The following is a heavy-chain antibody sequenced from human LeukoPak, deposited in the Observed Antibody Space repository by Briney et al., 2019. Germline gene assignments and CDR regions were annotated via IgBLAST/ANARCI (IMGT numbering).Heavy chain of an antibody. Sequence: GGSLRLSCAASGFTFSRYSMNWVRQAPGKGLEWVASISSTSTFIYSADSVKGRFTISRDTAKNSLFLQMHSLRAEDTAIYYCARDYFDSSDYPQTYYYYYMDVWGKGTTVTVSS. CDR1: GFTFSRYS. CDR2: ISSTSTFI. V-gene: IGHV3-21*01. D-gene: IGHD3-22*01. CDR3: ARDYFDSSDYPQTYYYYYMDV. J-gene: IGHJ6*03.